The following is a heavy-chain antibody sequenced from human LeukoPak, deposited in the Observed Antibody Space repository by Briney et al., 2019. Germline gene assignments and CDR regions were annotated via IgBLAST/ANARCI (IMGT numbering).Heavy chain of an antibody. Sequence: PSETLSLTCTVSGGSISSGGYYWSWIRQPPGKGLEWIGYIYQSGSTYYNPSLKSRVTISVDRSKNQFSLKLSSVTAADTAVYYCARERRLSYYYYYMDVWGKGTTVTVSS. J-gene: IGHJ6*03. CDR3: ARERRLSYYYYYMDV. D-gene: IGHD2-15*01. V-gene: IGHV4-30-2*01. CDR2: IYQSGST. CDR1: GGSISSGGYY.